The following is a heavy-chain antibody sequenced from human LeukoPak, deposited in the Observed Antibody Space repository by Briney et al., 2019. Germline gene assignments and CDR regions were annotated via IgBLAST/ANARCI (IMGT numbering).Heavy chain of an antibody. J-gene: IGHJ4*02. D-gene: IGHD2-15*01. CDR2: IYHSGST. Sequence: SETLSLTCTVSGYYISSGYYWGWIRQPPGKGLEWIGGIYHSGSTYYNPSLKSQVTISVDTSKNQFSLNLSSVTAADTAVYYCARDAPTAYCSGGSCYFDYWGQGTLVTVSS. CDR3: ARDAPTAYCSGGSCYFDY. CDR1: GYYISSGYY. V-gene: IGHV4-38-2*02.